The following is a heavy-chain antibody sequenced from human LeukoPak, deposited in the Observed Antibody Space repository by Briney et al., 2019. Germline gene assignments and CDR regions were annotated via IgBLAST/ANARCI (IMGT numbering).Heavy chain of an antibody. CDR1: GYTFSSYG. CDR3: ARTAPATSLGGYYYYMEV. V-gene: IGHV1-18*01. J-gene: IGHJ6*03. Sequence: ASVKVSCKASGYTFSSYGISWVRQAPGQRLEWMGWISVYNGNTNYAQRLQGRLTITTDTSTSTAHMELKSLRSDDTVVYYCARTAPATSLGGYYYYMEVWGKGTTVTVSS. D-gene: IGHD3-16*01. CDR2: ISVYNGNT.